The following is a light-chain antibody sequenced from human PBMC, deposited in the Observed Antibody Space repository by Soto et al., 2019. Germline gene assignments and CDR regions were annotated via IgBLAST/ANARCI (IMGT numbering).Light chain of an antibody. Sequence: QSALTQPASVSGSPGRSITISCTGTSSDVGAYNNVSWYQQYPGKAPKLMIYDVSNRPSGVSNRFSGSKSGNTASLTISGLQADDEEDYYCSSYTSGSTPLFGGGTKLTVL. CDR1: SSDVGAYNN. V-gene: IGLV2-14*01. CDR3: SSYTSGSTPL. CDR2: DVS. J-gene: IGLJ2*01.